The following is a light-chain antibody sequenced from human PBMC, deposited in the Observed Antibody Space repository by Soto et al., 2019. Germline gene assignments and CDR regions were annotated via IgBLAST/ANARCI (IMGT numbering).Light chain of an antibody. V-gene: IGKV1-39*01. J-gene: IGKJ2*01. CDR1: QTINTY. CDR2: AAS. Sequence: DLQMTQSPSSLSASIGDRVTITCRASQTINTYLNWYQQKPGKAPKLLIYAASSLQSGVPSRFSGSASGTDFTLTISSLQTEDFATYYCQQSYGTPYTFGQGTKLEIK. CDR3: QQSYGTPYT.